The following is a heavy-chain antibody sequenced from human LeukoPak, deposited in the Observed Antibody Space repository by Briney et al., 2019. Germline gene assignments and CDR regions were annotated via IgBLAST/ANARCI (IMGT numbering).Heavy chain of an antibody. J-gene: IGHJ4*02. CDR1: GGSITNYY. Sequence: RLSETLSLTCTISGGSITNYYWTWIRQPPGKGLEWIGYASFSETTDYNPSLKNRVTISVDTSKNQFSLKLNSVTAAETAVYYCASRRSTGVCDYWGQGTLVTVSS. D-gene: IGHD1-14*01. CDR2: ASFSETT. V-gene: IGHV4-59*01. CDR3: ASRRSTGVCDY.